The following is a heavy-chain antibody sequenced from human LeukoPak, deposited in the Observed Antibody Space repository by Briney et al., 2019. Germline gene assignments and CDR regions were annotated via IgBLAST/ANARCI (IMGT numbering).Heavy chain of an antibody. D-gene: IGHD3-10*01. CDR1: GYTLTELS. CDR2: FDPKDGET. J-gene: IGHJ4*02. V-gene: IGHV1-24*01. Sequence: ASVKVSCKVSGYTLTELSMHWVRQAPGKGLEWMGGFDPKDGETINAQKVQGRVTMTEDTSTDTAYMGLSSLRSEDTAVYYCATTPIYYYGSGSYYRWFDYWGQGTLVTVSS. CDR3: ATTPIYYYGSGSYYRWFDY.